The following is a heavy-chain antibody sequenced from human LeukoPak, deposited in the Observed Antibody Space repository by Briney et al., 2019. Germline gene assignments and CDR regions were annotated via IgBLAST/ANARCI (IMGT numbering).Heavy chain of an antibody. V-gene: IGHV3-66*01. CDR3: ARGPSYYGSGSFANEASY. J-gene: IGHJ4*02. CDR1: GFTASSNY. D-gene: IGHD3-10*01. Sequence: GGSLRLSCAASGFTASSNYMSWVRQAPGKGLEWVSVIYSGGSTYYADSVKGRFTISRDNSKNTLYLQMNILRAEDTAVYYCARGPSYYGSGSFANEASYWGQGTLVTVSS. CDR2: IYSGGST.